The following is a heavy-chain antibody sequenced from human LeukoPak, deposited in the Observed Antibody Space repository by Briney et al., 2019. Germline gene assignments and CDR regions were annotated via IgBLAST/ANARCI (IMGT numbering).Heavy chain of an antibody. J-gene: IGHJ4*02. D-gene: IGHD6-6*01. Sequence: PSETLSLTCTVSGGSISSSSYYWGWIRQPPGKGLEWSGSIYYSGSTYYNPSLKSRVTISVDTSKNQFSLKLSSVTAADTAVYYCARHSRIAARREFDYWGQGTLVTVSS. V-gene: IGHV4-39*01. CDR1: GGSISSSSYY. CDR3: ARHSRIAARREFDY. CDR2: IYYSGST.